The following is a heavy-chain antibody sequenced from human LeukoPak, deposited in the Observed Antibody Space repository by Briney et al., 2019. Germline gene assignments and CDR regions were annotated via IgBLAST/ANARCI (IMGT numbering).Heavy chain of an antibody. Sequence: GGSLRLSCAASGFTFSNYAMSWVRQAPGKGLEWVSSISSSSSYIYYADSVKGRFTISRDNAKNSLYLQMNSLRAEDTAVYYCASPTVTGDDYWGQGTLVTVSS. J-gene: IGHJ4*02. CDR3: ASPTVTGDDY. CDR1: GFTFSNYA. CDR2: ISSSSSYI. V-gene: IGHV3-21*01. D-gene: IGHD4-17*01.